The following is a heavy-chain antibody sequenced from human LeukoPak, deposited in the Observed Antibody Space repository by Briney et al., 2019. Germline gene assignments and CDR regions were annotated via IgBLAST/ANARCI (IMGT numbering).Heavy chain of an antibody. D-gene: IGHD6-6*01. CDR1: GGSISSYY. CDR2: IYYSGST. Sequence: PSETLSLTCTVSGGSISSYYWSWIRQPPGKGLEWIGYIYYSGSTNYNPSLKSRVTISVDTPKNQFSLKLSSVTAADTAVYYCAKEEVAAPTTWGQGTLVTVSS. V-gene: IGHV4-59*12. J-gene: IGHJ5*02. CDR3: AKEEVAAPTT.